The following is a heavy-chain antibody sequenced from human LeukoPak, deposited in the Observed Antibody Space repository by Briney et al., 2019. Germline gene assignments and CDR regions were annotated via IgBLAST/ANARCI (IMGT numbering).Heavy chain of an antibody. D-gene: IGHD2-15*01. CDR1: GYTFTSYG. V-gene: IGHV1-18*01. CDR3: ARDPSAYCSGGSCSDV. J-gene: IGHJ4*02. CDR2: ISAYNGNT. Sequence: ASVKVSCKASGYTFTSYGISLVRQAPGQGLEWMGWISAYNGNTNYAQKLQGRVTMTTDTSTSTAYMELRSLRSDDTAVYYCARDPSAYCSGGSCSDVWGQGTLVTVSS.